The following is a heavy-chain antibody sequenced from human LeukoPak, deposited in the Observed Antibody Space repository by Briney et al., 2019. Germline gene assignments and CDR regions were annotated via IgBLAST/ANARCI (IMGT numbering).Heavy chain of an antibody. D-gene: IGHD1-1*01. CDR1: GFTVSTNY. CDR3: ARDSETETGWYYYGMDV. CDR2: LYSGGST. J-gene: IGHJ6*02. Sequence: PGRSLRLSCAASGFTVSTNYMNWVRQAPGKGLEWVSVLYSGGSTYYADSVKGRFTISRDNSKNTVYLQMKSLRAEDTAVYYCARDSETETGWYYYGMDVWGQGTTVTVSS. V-gene: IGHV3-53*01.